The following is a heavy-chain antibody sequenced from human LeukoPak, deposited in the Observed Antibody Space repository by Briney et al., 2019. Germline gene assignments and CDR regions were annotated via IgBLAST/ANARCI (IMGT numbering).Heavy chain of an antibody. J-gene: IGHJ4*02. V-gene: IGHV3-30*18. D-gene: IGHD1-26*01. Sequence: GGSLRLSCAASGFTFSNYGMHWVRQAPGKGLEWVAAISYDGSTKYCADSVKGRFTSSRDNSKNTLYLQMNSLRPEDTAVYYCAKDSSVWVVGAISFFDYWGQGTLVTVSS. CDR2: ISYDGSTK. CDR1: GFTFSNYG. CDR3: AKDSSVWVVGAISFFDY.